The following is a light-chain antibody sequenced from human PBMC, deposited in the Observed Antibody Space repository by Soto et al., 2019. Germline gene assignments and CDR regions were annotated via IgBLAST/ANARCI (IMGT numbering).Light chain of an antibody. J-gene: IGLJ1*01. CDR1: SSNIGAGYD. Sequence: QSALTQPPSVSGAPGQRVTISCTGSSSNIGAGYDVNWYQQVPGTAPKLLVYGRNNRPSGVPDRFSGSKSGTSASLAITGLQAEDEADYYCQSFDSSLSASEVFGTGTKLTVL. CDR2: GRN. V-gene: IGLV1-40*01. CDR3: QSFDSSLSASEV.